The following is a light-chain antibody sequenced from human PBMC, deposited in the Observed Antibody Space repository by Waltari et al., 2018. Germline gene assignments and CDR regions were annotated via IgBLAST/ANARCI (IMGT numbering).Light chain of an antibody. Sequence: QSVLPQPPSVSGAPGQRVTIACTGSGPNIGAGYDFHWYQQVPRAAPKLLIYGSSSRPLGVPDRFFGSTSGTSASLAIIGLQAEDEADYYCQSYDITLRVVFGGGTKLTVL. CDR2: GSS. CDR1: GPNIGAGYD. V-gene: IGLV1-40*01. J-gene: IGLJ3*02. CDR3: QSYDITLRVV.